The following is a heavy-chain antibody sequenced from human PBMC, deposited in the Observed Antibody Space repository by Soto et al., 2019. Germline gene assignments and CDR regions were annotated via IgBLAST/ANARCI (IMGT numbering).Heavy chain of an antibody. CDR1: GYIFTTYY. Sequence: QVQLVQSGAEVEKPGASVKVSCKASGYIFTTYYIHWVRQAPGEGLEWMGMINIQNGDTNRPQKFRDRVTMTRDTSTSTVYMELTSLRSEDTAVYFCAREPPGARAGFDYWGHGILVTVSS. J-gene: IGHJ4*01. CDR2: INIQNGDT. CDR3: AREPPGARAGFDY. V-gene: IGHV1-46*01. D-gene: IGHD6-13*01.